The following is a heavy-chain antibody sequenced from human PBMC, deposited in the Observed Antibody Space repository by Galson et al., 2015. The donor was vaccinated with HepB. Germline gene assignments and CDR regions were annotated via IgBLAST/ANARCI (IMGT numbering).Heavy chain of an antibody. D-gene: IGHD2-15*01. CDR1: GYSFTSYW. CDR3: AGYCSGGSCYSR. Sequence: QSGAEVKKPGESLRISCTGSGYSFTSYWISWVRQMPGKGLEWMGRIDPSDSYTNYSPSFQGHVTISADKPISTAYLQWSSLEASDTAMYYCAGYCSGGSCYSRWGQGTLVTVSS. J-gene: IGHJ4*02. V-gene: IGHV5-10-1*01. CDR2: IDPSDSYT.